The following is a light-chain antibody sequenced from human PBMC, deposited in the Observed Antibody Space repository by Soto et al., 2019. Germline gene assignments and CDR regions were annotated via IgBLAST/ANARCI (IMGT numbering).Light chain of an antibody. J-gene: IGKJ2*02. V-gene: IGKV3-20*01. Sequence: EIVLTQSPGTLSLSPGERATLSCRASQSVSSSYLAWYQQKPGQAPRLLIYGASSRATGIPDRFSGSGSGTDFTLTISRLEPKDFAVYYCQQYGSSGTFGQGTKLEIK. CDR1: QSVSSSY. CDR3: QQYGSSGT. CDR2: GAS.